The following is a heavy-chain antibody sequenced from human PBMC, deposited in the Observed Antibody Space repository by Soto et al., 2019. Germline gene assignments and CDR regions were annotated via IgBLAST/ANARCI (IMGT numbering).Heavy chain of an antibody. CDR3: ARGLGYDINDYYYAY. V-gene: IGHV1-69*01. CDR1: GGTFSRHA. Sequence: QVQLVQSGAEVRKPGSSVKVYCKASGGTFSRHAISWVRQAPGHGLEWMGGIIPIFGTANHAQKFQGRVTIIADESTSTVYMELSSLRSEDTAMYYCARGLGYDINDYYYAYWGHGTLVIVSS. J-gene: IGHJ1*01. D-gene: IGHD3-22*01. CDR2: IIPIFGTA.